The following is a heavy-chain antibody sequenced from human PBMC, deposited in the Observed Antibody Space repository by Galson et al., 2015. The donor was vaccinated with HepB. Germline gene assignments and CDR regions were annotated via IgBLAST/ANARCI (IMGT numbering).Heavy chain of an antibody. D-gene: IGHD1-26*01. J-gene: IGHJ4*02. V-gene: IGHV3-72*01. CDR1: GFSFSDHY. Sequence: SLRLSCAASGFSFSDHYMDWVRQAPGKGPEWVARSRNRANFHTTDYAASVKGRFTISRDDSKNVLYLQMNSLKTEDTAVYYCVRYSDNSVFFDYWGQGTLVTVSS. CDR2: SRNRANFHTT. CDR3: VRYSDNSVFFDY.